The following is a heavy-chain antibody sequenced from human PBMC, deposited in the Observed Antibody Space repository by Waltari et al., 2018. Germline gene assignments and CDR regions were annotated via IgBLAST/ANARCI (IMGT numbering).Heavy chain of an antibody. V-gene: IGHV5-51*01. J-gene: IGHJ6*03. CDR2: IEPGDSDT. CDR3: ARHVWVASYHYLDV. Sequence: EVQLVQSGAEVKKPGESLTISCQGSGYMFNNYWIGWVRQMSGKGLEWMGCIEPGDSDTRYNPSFQGQGTISVDKSITTVYLQWSSLEASDSAIYYCARHVWVASYHYLDVWGKGTTVTVS. D-gene: IGHD3-16*01. CDR1: GYMFNNYW.